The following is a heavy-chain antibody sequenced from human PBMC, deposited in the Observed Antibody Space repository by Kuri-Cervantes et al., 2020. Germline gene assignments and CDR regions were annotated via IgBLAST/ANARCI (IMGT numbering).Heavy chain of an antibody. D-gene: IGHD6-25*01. V-gene: IGHV3-15*01. J-gene: IGHJ4*02. CDR1: GFTFDNAW. CDR3: ATLPFISGWTYPGFDF. Sequence: GESLKTPCAAAGFTFDNAWMMWVRRAPGKGLEWVARIKSGSYGETNYAVPVNGRFTISRDDSKKMLFLDMNSLETEDTAVYHCATLPFISGWTYPGFDFWGQGTLVTVSS. CDR2: IKSGSYGET.